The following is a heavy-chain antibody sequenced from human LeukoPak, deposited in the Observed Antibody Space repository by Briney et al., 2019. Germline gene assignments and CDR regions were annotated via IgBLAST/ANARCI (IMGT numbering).Heavy chain of an antibody. V-gene: IGHV4-39*01. CDR2: IYYSGST. J-gene: IGHJ5*02. CDR3: ARLRSGWPFGP. Sequence: SETLSLTCTVSGGSISSSSYYWGWIRQPPGKGLEWIGSIYYSGSTYYNPSLKSRVTISVDTSKNQFSLKLSSVTAADTAVYYCARLRSGWPFGPWGQGTLVTVSS. D-gene: IGHD3-10*01. CDR1: GGSISSSSYY.